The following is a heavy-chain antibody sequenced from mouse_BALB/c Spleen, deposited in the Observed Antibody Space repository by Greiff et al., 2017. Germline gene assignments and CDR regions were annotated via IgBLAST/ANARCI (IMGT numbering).Heavy chain of an antibody. J-gene: IGHJ2*01. CDR3: ARDGDYGSSSFDY. V-gene: IGHV2-9*02. CDR1: GFSLTSYG. CDR2: IWAGGST. Sequence: VKLQESGPGLVAPSQSLSITCTVSGFSLTSYGVHWVRQPPGKGLEWLGVIWAGGSTNYNSALMSRLSISKDNSKSQVFLKMNSLQTDDTAMYYCARDGDYGSSSFDYWGQGTTLTVSS. D-gene: IGHD1-1*01.